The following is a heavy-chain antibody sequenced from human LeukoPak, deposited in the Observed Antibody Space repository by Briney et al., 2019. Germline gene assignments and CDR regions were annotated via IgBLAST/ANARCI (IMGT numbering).Heavy chain of an antibody. J-gene: IGHJ4*02. CDR3: ARSSISSYYED. Sequence: GGSLRLSCAGSGFTVSSSYMSWVRQAPGRGLEWVSILYSGGSIFYADSVKGRFTISRDISKNMLHLQMNSLRADDTAVYNCARSSISSYYEDWGQGTLVTVSS. D-gene: IGHD1-26*01. CDR2: LYSGGSI. V-gene: IGHV3-66*01. CDR1: GFTVSSSY.